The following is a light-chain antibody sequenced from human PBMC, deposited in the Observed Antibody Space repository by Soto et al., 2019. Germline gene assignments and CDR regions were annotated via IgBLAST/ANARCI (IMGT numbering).Light chain of an antibody. Sequence: QSALTQPASVSGSPGQSITISCTGTSSDVGAYDHVSWYQQHPGKAPKLVIFGVNNRPSGVSNRFSGSKSGNTASLTIFGLEAEDEADYYCKSYTSKSTPWVFGVGTKLTVL. V-gene: IGLV2-14*03. CDR3: KSYTSKSTPWV. J-gene: IGLJ3*02. CDR2: GVN. CDR1: SSDVGAYDH.